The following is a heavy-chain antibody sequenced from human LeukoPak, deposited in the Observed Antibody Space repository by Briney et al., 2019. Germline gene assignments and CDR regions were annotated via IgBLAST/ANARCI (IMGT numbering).Heavy chain of an antibody. Sequence: GGSLRLSCAVSGFTFSSYTINWVRQAPGKGLEWVSSISSSSSYIYYADSVKGRFTISRDNAKSSLYLQMDSLRAEDTAVYYCARDPYSGNYGAYYYYYMDVWGKGTTVTISS. D-gene: IGHD1-26*01. J-gene: IGHJ6*03. CDR2: ISSSSSYI. CDR1: GFTFSSYT. CDR3: ARDPYSGNYGAYYYYYMDV. V-gene: IGHV3-21*01.